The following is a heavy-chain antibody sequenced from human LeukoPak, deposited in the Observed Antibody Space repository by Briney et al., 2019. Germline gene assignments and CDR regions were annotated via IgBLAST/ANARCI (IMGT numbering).Heavy chain of an antibody. CDR3: ARASVTYYYYYYMDV. CDR1: GGSFSGYY. V-gene: IGHV4-34*01. CDR2: INHSGST. J-gene: IGHJ6*03. Sequence: SETLSLTCAVYGGSFSGYYWSWIRQPSGKGLEWIGEINHSGSTNYNPSLKSRVTISVDTSKNQFSLKLSSVTAADTAVYYCARASVTYYYYYYMDVWGKGTTVTVSS. D-gene: IGHD2/OR15-2a*01.